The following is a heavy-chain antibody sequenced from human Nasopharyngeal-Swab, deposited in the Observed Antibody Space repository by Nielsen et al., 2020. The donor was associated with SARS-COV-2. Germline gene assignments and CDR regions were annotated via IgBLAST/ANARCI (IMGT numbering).Heavy chain of an antibody. J-gene: IGHJ6*02. V-gene: IGHV4-59*13. CDR3: AGKSGSYYYYYGMDV. CDR1: GGSISSYY. CDR2: IYYSGST. D-gene: IGHD1-26*01. Sequence: SETLSLTCTVSGGSISSYYWSWIRQPPGKGLEWIGYIYYSGSTNYNPSLKSRVTISVDTSKNQFSLKVSSVTAADTAVYYCAGKSGSYYYYYGMDVWCQGTTVTVSS.